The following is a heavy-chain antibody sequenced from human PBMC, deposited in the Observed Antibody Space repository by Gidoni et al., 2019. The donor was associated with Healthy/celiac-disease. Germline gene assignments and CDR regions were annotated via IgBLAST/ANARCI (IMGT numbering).Heavy chain of an antibody. J-gene: IGHJ6*03. D-gene: IGHD2-8*01. CDR1: GDSVSSNRAA. CDR3: ARGALMVYAPNYYMDV. V-gene: IGHV6-1*01. CDR2: TYYRSKWYN. Sequence: QVQLQQSGPGLVQPSPTLSLTCAISGDSVSSNRAAWNWIRQSPSRGLEWLRRTYYRSKWYNDYAVSVKSRITINPDTSKNQFSLQLNSVTPEDTAVYYCARGALMVYAPNYYMDVWGKGTTVTVSS.